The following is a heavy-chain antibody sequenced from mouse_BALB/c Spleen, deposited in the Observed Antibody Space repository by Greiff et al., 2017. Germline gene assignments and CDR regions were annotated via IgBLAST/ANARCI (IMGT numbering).Heavy chain of an antibody. CDR3: ARYRYDFYAMDY. D-gene: IGHD2-14*01. Sequence: QVQLQQSGAELVRPGSSVKISCKASGYAFSSYWMNWVKQRPGQGLEWIGQIYPGDGDTNYNGKFKGKATLTADKSSSTAYMQLSSLTSEDSAVYFCARYRYDFYAMDYWGQGTSVTVSS. CDR2: IYPGDGDT. J-gene: IGHJ4*01. CDR1: GYAFSSYW. V-gene: IGHV1-80*01.